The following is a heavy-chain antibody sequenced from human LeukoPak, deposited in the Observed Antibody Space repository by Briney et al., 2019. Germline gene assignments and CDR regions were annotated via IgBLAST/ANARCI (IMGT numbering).Heavy chain of an antibody. CDR1: GFTFSSYA. CDR2: ISYDGSNK. Sequence: PGGSLRLPCAASGFTFSSYAMHWVRQAPGKGLEWVAVISYDGSNKYYADSVKGRFTISRDNSKNTLYLQMNSLRAEDTAVYYCARDLYDFWSGPDPPGPWGQGTLVTVSS. D-gene: IGHD3-3*01. J-gene: IGHJ5*02. CDR3: ARDLYDFWSGPDPPGP. V-gene: IGHV3-30-3*01.